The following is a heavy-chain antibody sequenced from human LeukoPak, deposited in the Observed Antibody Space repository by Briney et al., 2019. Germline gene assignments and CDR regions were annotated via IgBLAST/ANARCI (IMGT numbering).Heavy chain of an antibody. J-gene: IGHJ4*02. CDR1: GYTFTSYD. Sequence: ASVKVSCKASGYTFTSYDINWVRQATGQGLEWMGWISAYNGDTNYAQKLQGRVTMTTDTSTSTAYMELRSLRSDDTAVYYCARDRITGYSSSWYDYWGQGTLVIVSS. CDR3: ARDRITGYSSSWYDY. CDR2: ISAYNGDT. D-gene: IGHD6-13*01. V-gene: IGHV1-18*01.